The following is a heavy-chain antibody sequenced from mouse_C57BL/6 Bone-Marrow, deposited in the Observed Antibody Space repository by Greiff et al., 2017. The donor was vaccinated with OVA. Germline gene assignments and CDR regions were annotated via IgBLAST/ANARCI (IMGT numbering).Heavy chain of an antibody. CDR1: GYSITSGYY. J-gene: IGHJ2*01. Sequence: VQLKESGPGLVKPSQSLSLTCSVTGYSITSGYYWNWIRQFPGNKLEWMGYISYDGSNNYNPSLKNRISITRDTSKNQFFLKLNSVTTEDTATYYCAIGIDDYWGQGTTLTVSS. V-gene: IGHV3-6*01. CDR3: AIGIDDY. CDR2: ISYDGSN.